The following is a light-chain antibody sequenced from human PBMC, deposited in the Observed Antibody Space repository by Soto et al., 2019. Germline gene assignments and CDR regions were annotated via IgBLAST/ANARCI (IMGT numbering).Light chain of an antibody. J-gene: IGLJ1*01. CDR1: SSNFGSNY. Sequence: QSLLTQSPSASGTPGQRVTISCAGSSSNFGSNYVYWYQQLPGTAPKLLIYRNNQRPSGVPDRFSGSKSGTSASLAISGLRSEDEADYYCAAWDDSLSGGYVFGTGTKVTVL. CDR2: RNN. CDR3: AAWDDSLSGGYV. V-gene: IGLV1-47*01.